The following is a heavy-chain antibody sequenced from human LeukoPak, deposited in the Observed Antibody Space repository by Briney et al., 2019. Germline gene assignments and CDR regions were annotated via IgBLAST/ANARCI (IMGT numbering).Heavy chain of an antibody. CDR2: INHSGSA. V-gene: IGHV4-34*01. J-gene: IGHJ4*02. D-gene: IGHD3-10*01. CDR1: GGSFSGYY. Sequence: PSETLSLTCAVYGGSFSGYYWSWLRQPPGKGLEWIGEINHSGSANYNPSLKSRVTISVDTSKNQFSLKLSSVTAADTAVYYCARLRGSGSYYTETPYYFDYWGQGTLVTVSS. CDR3: ARLRGSGSYYTETPYYFDY.